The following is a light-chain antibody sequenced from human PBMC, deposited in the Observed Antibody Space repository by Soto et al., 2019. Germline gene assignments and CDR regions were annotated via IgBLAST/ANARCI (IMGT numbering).Light chain of an antibody. J-gene: IGKJ2*01. CDR3: QQSHTTPYT. V-gene: IGKV1-39*01. CDR2: AAS. Sequence: DIQMTQSPTSLPASVGDRVTIACRASQSIASYLNWYQQKPGKAPKLLIYAASSLQSGVASRFSGSGSGTEFTLTISSLQPEDSATYYCQQSHTTPYTFGQGTKLEIK. CDR1: QSIASY.